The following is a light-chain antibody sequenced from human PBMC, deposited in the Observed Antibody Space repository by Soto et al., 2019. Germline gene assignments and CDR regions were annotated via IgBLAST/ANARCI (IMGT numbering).Light chain of an antibody. CDR1: QSVSSDY. J-gene: IGKJ1*01. CDR2: GAS. CDR3: QQYGSSSWT. V-gene: IGKV3-20*01. Sequence: EIVLTQSPGTLSLSPGERATLSCRASQSVSSDYLDWYQQKPGQAPSLLIYGASSRATGIPDMFSGSGSGTDFTLTISRLEPEDFAVYYCQQYGSSSWTFGQGTKVEIK.